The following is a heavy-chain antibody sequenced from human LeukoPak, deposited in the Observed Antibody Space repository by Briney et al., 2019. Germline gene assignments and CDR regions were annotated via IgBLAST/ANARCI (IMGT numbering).Heavy chain of an antibody. CDR2: MNPNSGNT. V-gene: IGHV1-8*01. CDR3: ARGLPPFYGEYEGYYFDY. D-gene: IGHD4-17*01. J-gene: IGHJ4*02. CDR1: GYTFTSYD. Sequence: ASVKVSCKASGYTFTSYDINWVRQATGQGLEWMGWMNPNSGNTGYAQKFQGRVTMTRNTSISTAYMELSSLRSEDTAVYYCARGLPPFYGEYEGYYFDYWGQGTLVTVSS.